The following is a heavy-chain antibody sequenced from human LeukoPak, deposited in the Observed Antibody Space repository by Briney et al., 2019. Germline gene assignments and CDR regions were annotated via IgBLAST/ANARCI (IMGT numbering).Heavy chain of an antibody. CDR1: GFTFSDYY. CDR3: AGSYGDYIWQR. J-gene: IGHJ4*02. D-gene: IGHD4-17*01. Sequence: GGSLGLSCAASGFTFSDYYMNWIRQAPGKGLEWVSYISSSGSTIYYADSVKGRFTISRDNAKNSLYLQMNSLRAEDTAVYYCAGSYGDYIWQRWGQGTLVTVSS. V-gene: IGHV3-11*04. CDR2: ISSSGSTI.